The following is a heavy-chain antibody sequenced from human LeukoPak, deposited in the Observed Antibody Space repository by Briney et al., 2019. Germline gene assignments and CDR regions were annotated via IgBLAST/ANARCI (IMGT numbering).Heavy chain of an antibody. CDR2: ISWNSASV. Sequence: GGSLRLSCAASGFTFDDYGMPWVRQAPGKGLEWVSSISWNSASVGYVDSVKGRFTISRDNAKNSLYLQMNSLRAEDTALYYCAKDYGYSSSWYDYWGQGTLVTVSS. J-gene: IGHJ4*02. D-gene: IGHD6-13*01. CDR3: AKDYGYSSSWYDY. CDR1: GFTFDDYG. V-gene: IGHV3-9*01.